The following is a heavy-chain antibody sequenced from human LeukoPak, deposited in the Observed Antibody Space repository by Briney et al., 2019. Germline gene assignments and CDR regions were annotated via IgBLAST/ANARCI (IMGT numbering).Heavy chain of an antibody. Sequence: SGGSLRLSCAAFGFTFKIYTMNWVRQAPGKGLEWLSSISYSGDNRGGNTYYADSVRGRFSISRDTSQNTVFLQMSSLRVDDTAAYYCVGTFTVFGVVATIAWGQGTLVTVSS. V-gene: IGHV3-23*01. CDR1: GFTFKIYT. D-gene: IGHD3-3*01. CDR3: VGTFTVFGVVATIA. J-gene: IGHJ4*02. CDR2: ISYSGDNRGGNT.